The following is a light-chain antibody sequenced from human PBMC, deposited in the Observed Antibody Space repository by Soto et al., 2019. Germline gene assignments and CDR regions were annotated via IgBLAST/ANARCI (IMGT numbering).Light chain of an antibody. CDR3: CSYAGSYV. CDR1: SSDVGSYNL. CDR2: EVS. J-gene: IGLJ1*01. V-gene: IGLV2-23*02. Sequence: QSVLTQPASVSGSPGQSITISCTGTSSDVGSYNLVSWYQQHPGKAPKVMIYEVSKRPSGVSNRFSGSKSGNTASLTTSGLQAEDEADYYCCSYAGSYVFGTGTKVTVL.